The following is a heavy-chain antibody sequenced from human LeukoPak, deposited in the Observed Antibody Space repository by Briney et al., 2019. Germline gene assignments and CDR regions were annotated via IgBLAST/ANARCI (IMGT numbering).Heavy chain of an antibody. D-gene: IGHD5-12*01. V-gene: IGHV3-9*01. Sequence: PGGSLRLSCAASGFTFDDYAMHWVRQAPGKGLEWASGISWNSGSMGYADSVKGRFTISRDNAKNSLYLQMNSLRGEDTALYYCAKGGYDLDYYMDVWGKGTTVTISS. CDR3: AKGGYDLDYYMDV. J-gene: IGHJ6*03. CDR1: GFTFDDYA. CDR2: ISWNSGSM.